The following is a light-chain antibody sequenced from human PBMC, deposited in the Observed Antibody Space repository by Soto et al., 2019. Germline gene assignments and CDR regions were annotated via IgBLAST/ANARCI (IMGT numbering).Light chain of an antibody. Sequence: QSVLTQPASVSGSPGQSITISCTGTSSDVGGYNYVSWYQQYPGKAPKLMIYEVTHRPSGVSNRFSGSKSGNTASLTISGLQAEDETNYYCRSYRITTGYVFGTGNKVTVL. CDR2: EVT. V-gene: IGLV2-14*01. CDR1: SSDVGGYNY. CDR3: RSYRITTGYV. J-gene: IGLJ1*01.